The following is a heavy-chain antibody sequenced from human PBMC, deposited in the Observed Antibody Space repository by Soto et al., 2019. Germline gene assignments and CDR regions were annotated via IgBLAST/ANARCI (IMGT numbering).Heavy chain of an antibody. Sequence: PGGSLRLSCAASGFTFSSYAINWVRPAPGKGLEWFSSISSSGRTIDYADSVKGRFTMSRDNAKNSLYLQMNSRRAEDTAVYYCARWPHNYYDSSGNGPDPWGEGTLVTASA. CDR2: ISSSGRTI. CDR3: ARWPHNYYDSSGNGPDP. CDR1: GFTFSSYA. J-gene: IGHJ5*02. D-gene: IGHD3-22*01. V-gene: IGHV3-48*03.